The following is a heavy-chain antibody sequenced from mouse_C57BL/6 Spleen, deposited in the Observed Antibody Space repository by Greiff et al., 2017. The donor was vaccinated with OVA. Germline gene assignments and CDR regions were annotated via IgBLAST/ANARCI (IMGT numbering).Heavy chain of an antibody. CDR3: ARGGYDGGYYYAMDY. V-gene: IGHV1-81*01. Sequence: QVQLQPSGAELARPGASVKLSCKASGYTFTSYGISWVKQRTGQGLEWIGEIYPRSGNTYYNEKFKGKATLTADKSSSTAYMELRSLTSEDSAVYFCARGGYDGGYYYAMDYWGQGTSVTVSS. J-gene: IGHJ4*01. CDR1: GYTFTSYG. CDR2: IYPRSGNT. D-gene: IGHD2-2*01.